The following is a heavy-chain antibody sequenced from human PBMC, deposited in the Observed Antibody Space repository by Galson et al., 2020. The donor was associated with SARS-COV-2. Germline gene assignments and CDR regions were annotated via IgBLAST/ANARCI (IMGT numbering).Heavy chain of an antibody. CDR2: IGDTGALI. CDR3: ATDLNPPRTGY. Sequence: GGSLRLSCAASGFTFSAYPMNWVRQAPGKGLEWLSYIGDTGALIYYADSIKGRFTISRDNAKDSLYLQMNSLGVEDTAIYYCATDLNPPRTGYWGLGSLVTVSS. CDR1: GFTFSAYP. D-gene: IGHD1-1*01. J-gene: IGHJ1*01. V-gene: IGHV3-48*03.